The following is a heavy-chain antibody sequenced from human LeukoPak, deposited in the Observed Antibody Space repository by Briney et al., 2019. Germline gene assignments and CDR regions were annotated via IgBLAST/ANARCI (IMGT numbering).Heavy chain of an antibody. J-gene: IGHJ4*02. D-gene: IGHD6-19*01. CDR2: LSYDGSNI. V-gene: IGHV3-30*18. CDR1: GFTFSGYW. CDR3: AKDRVAVAGRGRYFDY. Sequence: GGSLRPSCAASGFTFSGYWMHWVRQAPGKGLERVAVLSYDGSNIYYADSVQGRFTISRDNFKNTVYLQMNYLRVEDTAVYYCAKDRVAVAGRGRYFDYWGQGTVVTVSS.